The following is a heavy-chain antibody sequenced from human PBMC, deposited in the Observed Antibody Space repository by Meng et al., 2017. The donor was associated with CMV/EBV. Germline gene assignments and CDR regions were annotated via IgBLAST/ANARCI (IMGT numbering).Heavy chain of an antibody. CDR2: IYYSGST. Sequence: QLRPQESGPGLVKPSETLSLICTVSGGSISSSSYYWGWIRQPPGKGLEWIGSIYYSGSTYYNPSLKSRVTISVDTSKNQFSLKLSSVTAADTAVYYCASIVGAQDYWGQGTLVTVSS. CDR1: GGSISSSSYY. D-gene: IGHD1-26*01. CDR3: ASIVGAQDY. V-gene: IGHV4-39*07. J-gene: IGHJ4*02.